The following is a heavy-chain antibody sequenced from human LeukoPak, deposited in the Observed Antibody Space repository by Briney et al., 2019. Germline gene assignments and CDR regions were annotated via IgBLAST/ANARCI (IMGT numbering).Heavy chain of an antibody. Sequence: SETLSLTCTVSGGSISSYYWSWIRQPPGKGLEWIGYIYYSGSTNYNPSLKSRVTISVDTSKNQFSPKLSSVTAADTAVYYCARGVAVAGTLDYWGQGTLVTVSS. CDR1: GGSISSYY. CDR3: ARGVAVAGTLDY. V-gene: IGHV4-59*01. D-gene: IGHD6-19*01. CDR2: IYYSGST. J-gene: IGHJ4*02.